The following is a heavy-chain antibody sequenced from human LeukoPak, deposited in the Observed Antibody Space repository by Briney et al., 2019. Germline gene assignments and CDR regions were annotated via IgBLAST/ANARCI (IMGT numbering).Heavy chain of an antibody. Sequence: GGSLRLSCAASGFPFSSYAMSWVRQAPGKGLEWVANIKQDGSEKYYVDSVKGRFTISRDNAKNSLYLQMNSLRAEDTAVYYCARERGGTYYDILTGYYHIGYFDYWGQGTLVTVSS. CDR1: GFPFSSYA. D-gene: IGHD3-9*01. J-gene: IGHJ4*02. CDR3: ARERGGTYYDILTGYYHIGYFDY. V-gene: IGHV3-7*01. CDR2: IKQDGSEK.